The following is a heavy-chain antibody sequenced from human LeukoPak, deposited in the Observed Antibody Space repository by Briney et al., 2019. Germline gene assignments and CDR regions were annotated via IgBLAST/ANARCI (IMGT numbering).Heavy chain of an antibody. CDR2: ISAYNGNT. V-gene: IGHV1-18*01. CDR1: GYTFTSYG. J-gene: IGHJ6*02. CDR3: ARRDIVASNHYYYYGMDV. Sequence: ASVKVSCKSSGYTFTSYGISWVRQAPGQGLEWMGWISAYNGNTNYAQKLQGRVTMTTDTSTSTAYMELRSLRSDDTAVYYCARRDIVASNHYYYYGMDVWGQGTTVTVSS. D-gene: IGHD5-12*01.